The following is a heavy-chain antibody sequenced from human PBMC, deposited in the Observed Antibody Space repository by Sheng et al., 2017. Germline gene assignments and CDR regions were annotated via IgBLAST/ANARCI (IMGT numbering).Heavy chain of an antibody. V-gene: IGHV4-34*01. J-gene: IGHJ4*02. Sequence: QVQLQQWGAGLLKPSETLSLTCAVYGGSFSGYYWSWIRQPPGKGLEWIGEINHSGSTNYNPSLKSRVTISVDTSKNQFSLKLSSVTAADTAVYYCARGLPTMVRGWLGSVGGHYDYWGQGTLGHRLL. CDR3: ARGLPTMVRGWLGSVGGHYDY. CDR1: GGSFSGYY. CDR2: INHSGST. D-gene: IGHD3-10*01.